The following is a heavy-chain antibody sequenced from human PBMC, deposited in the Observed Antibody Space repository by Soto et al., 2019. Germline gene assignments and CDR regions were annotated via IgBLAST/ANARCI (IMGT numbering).Heavy chain of an antibody. CDR2: ISSNGGST. CDR1: GITFSTYA. Sequence: GGSLRLSCSASGITFSTYAMHWVRQAPGKGLEYVSAISSNGGSTYYADSVKGRFTISRDNSENTLYLQMSSLRAEDTAVYYCAKALGGGYNRRAFDIWGQGTMVNVSS. CDR3: AKALGGGYNRRAFDI. J-gene: IGHJ3*02. D-gene: IGHD5-12*01. V-gene: IGHV3-64D*08.